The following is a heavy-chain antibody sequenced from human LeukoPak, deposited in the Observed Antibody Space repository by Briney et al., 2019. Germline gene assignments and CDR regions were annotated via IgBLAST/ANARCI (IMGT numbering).Heavy chain of an antibody. CDR3: ARDRNVVVITGGNDAFDI. CDR2: IYYSGST. J-gene: IGHJ3*02. D-gene: IGHD3-22*01. Sequence: WVRQAPGKGLEWIGSIYYSGSTYYNPSLKSRVTISVDTSKNQFSLKLSSVTAADTAVYYCARDRNVVVITGGNDAFDIWGQGTMVTVSS. V-gene: IGHV4-39*07.